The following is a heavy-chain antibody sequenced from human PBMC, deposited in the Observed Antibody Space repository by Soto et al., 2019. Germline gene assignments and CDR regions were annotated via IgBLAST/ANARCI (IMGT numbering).Heavy chain of an antibody. D-gene: IGHD4-17*01. V-gene: IGHV4-39*01. CDR3: AGHNDYGDYLSWYFDL. CDR2: IYYSGST. J-gene: IGHJ2*01. Sequence: SETLSLTCTVSGGSISSSSYYWGWIRQPPGKGLEWIGSIYYSGSTYYNPSLKSRVTISVDTSKNQFSLKLSSVTAADTAVYYCAGHNDYGDYLSWYFDLWGRGTLVTVSS. CDR1: GGSISSSSYY.